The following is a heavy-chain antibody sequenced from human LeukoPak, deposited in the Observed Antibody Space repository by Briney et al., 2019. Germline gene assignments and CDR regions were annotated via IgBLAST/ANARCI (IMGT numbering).Heavy chain of an antibody. Sequence: GASVKVSCKASGYTFTSYGIGWVRQAPGQGLEWMGWISAYNGNTNYAQKLQGRVTMTTDTSTSTAYMELRSLRSDDTAVYYCARVQYSSGWYGGFDYWGQGTLVTVSS. CDR1: GYTFTSYG. V-gene: IGHV1-18*01. CDR2: ISAYNGNT. D-gene: IGHD6-19*01. CDR3: ARVQYSSGWYGGFDY. J-gene: IGHJ4*02.